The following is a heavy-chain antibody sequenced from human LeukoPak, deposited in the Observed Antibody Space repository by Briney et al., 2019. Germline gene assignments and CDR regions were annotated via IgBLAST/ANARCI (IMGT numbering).Heavy chain of an antibody. J-gene: IGHJ4*02. D-gene: IGHD6-13*01. CDR3: ARGVYIAAAQYAY. V-gene: IGHV4-59*01. CDR1: GGSISSYY. Sequence: SETLSLTCAVSGGSISSYYWSWIRQPPGKGLEWIGYIYYSGTTNYNPSLKSRVTISVDTSKNQFSLKLSSVTAADTAVYYCARGVYIAAAQYAYWGQGTLVTVSS. CDR2: IYYSGTT.